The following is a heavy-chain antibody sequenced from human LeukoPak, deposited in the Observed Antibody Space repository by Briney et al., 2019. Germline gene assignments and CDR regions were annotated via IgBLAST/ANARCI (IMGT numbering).Heavy chain of an antibody. CDR3: AREDFPTIRGYCTGGSCVLDF. J-gene: IGHJ4*02. Sequence: ASVKVSCKASGYTFSSYGISWVRQAPGQGLEWMGWISGYNGNANYAQKLQGRVTMTTDTSTSTAYMELRSLRSDDTAVYYCAREDFPTIRGYCTGGSCVLDFWGQGTLVTVSS. CDR1: GYTFSSYG. D-gene: IGHD2-15*01. CDR2: ISGYNGNA. V-gene: IGHV1-18*01.